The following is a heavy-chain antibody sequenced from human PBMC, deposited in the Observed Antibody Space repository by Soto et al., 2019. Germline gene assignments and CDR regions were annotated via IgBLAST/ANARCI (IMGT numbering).Heavy chain of an antibody. D-gene: IGHD6-13*01. CDR3: AKDRTSTWYYFDY. CDR1: GFTFSSYG. V-gene: IGHV3-30*18. J-gene: IGHJ4*01. CDR2: ISYDGSDT. Sequence: HPGGSLRLSCAASGFTFSSYGMHWVRQAPGKGLEWVAVISYDGSDTYYADSVKGRFTISRDNSRNTLYLQMNSLKAEDTAVYYCAKDRTSTWYYFDYWGHGTLVTVSS.